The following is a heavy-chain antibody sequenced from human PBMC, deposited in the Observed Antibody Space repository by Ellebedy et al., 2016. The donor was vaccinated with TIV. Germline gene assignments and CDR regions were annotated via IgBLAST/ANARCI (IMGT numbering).Heavy chain of an antibody. J-gene: IGHJ4*02. V-gene: IGHV4-59*13. CDR3: ARSCSPSCWECLEY. CDR1: GGCFNSYY. CDR2: LTHTGRT. D-gene: IGHD2-2*01. Sequence: GSLRLSXTVSGGCFNSYYWTWIRPPPGKGLAWVGHLTHTGRTNYNPSLQSRVAISLDSSKTQFSLELNSVTAADTAVYFCARSCSPSCWECLEYWGQGVLVTVSS.